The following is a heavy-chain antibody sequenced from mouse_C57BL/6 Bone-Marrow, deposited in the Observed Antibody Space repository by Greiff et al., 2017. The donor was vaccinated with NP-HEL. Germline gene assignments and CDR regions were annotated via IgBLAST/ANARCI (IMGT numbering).Heavy chain of an antibody. Sequence: QVQLQQSGAELVKPGASVKLSCKASGYTFTSYWMQWVNQRPGQGLEWIGYINPSSGYTKYNQKFKDKATLTADKSSSTAYMQLSSLTYEDSAVYYCARGPTIVYFDVWGTGTTVTVSS. J-gene: IGHJ1*03. D-gene: IGHD2-12*01. CDR1: GYTFTSYW. V-gene: IGHV1-7*01. CDR3: ARGPTIVYFDV. CDR2: INPSSGYT.